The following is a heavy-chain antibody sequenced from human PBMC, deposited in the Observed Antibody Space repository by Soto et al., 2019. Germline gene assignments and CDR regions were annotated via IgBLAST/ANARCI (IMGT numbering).Heavy chain of an antibody. CDR2: IWYDGSNK. Sequence: QVQLVESGGGVVQPGRSLRLSCAASGFTLSSYGMHWVRQAPGKGLEWVAVIWYDGSNKYYADSVKGRFTISRDNSKNTLYLQMNSLRAEDTAVYYCARGTEYYDYIWGSYRPEYFQHWGQGTLVTVSS. D-gene: IGHD3-16*02. CDR1: GFTLSSYG. J-gene: IGHJ1*01. V-gene: IGHV3-33*01. CDR3: ARGTEYYDYIWGSYRPEYFQH.